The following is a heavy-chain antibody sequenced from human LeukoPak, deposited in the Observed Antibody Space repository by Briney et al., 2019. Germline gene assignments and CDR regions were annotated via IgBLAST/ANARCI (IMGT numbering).Heavy chain of an antibody. D-gene: IGHD5-18*01. CDR1: GFTFSSYW. J-gene: IGHJ4*02. V-gene: IGHV3-74*01. CDR3: ARGSSGYSYGYDY. CDR2: IISDGSST. Sequence: GGSLRLSCAASGFTFSSYWMHWVRHAPGNWLVWVSRIISDGSSTSYADSVKGRFTISRDNAKNTLYLQMNSLRAEDTAVYYCARGSSGYSYGYDYWGQGTLVTVSS.